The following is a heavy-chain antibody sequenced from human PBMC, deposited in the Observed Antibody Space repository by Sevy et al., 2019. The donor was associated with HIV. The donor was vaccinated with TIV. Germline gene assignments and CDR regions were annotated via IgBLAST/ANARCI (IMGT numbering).Heavy chain of an antibody. J-gene: IGHJ6*02. CDR1: GGTFSSYA. CDR2: IIPIFGTA. D-gene: IGHD3-3*01. Sequence: ASVKVSCKASGGTFSSYAISWVRQAPGQGLEWMGGIIPIFGTANYAQKFQGRVMITADESTSTAYMELSSLRSEDTAVYYCAREGRDFWSGYYGYYYYGMDVWGQGTTVTVSS. V-gene: IGHV1-69*13. CDR3: AREGRDFWSGYYGYYYYGMDV.